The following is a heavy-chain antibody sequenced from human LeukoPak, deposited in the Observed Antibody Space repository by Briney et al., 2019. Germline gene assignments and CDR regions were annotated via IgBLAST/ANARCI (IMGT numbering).Heavy chain of an antibody. CDR1: GFTFSSYG. Sequence: PGMSLRLSCAASGFTFSSYGMHWVRQAPGKGLEWVAVISYDGSNKYYADSVKGRFTISRDNSKNTLYLQMNSLRAEDTAVYYCAKGTTFDYWGQGTLVTVSS. CDR2: ISYDGSNK. J-gene: IGHJ4*02. V-gene: IGHV3-30*18. CDR3: AKGTTFDY. D-gene: IGHD1-1*01.